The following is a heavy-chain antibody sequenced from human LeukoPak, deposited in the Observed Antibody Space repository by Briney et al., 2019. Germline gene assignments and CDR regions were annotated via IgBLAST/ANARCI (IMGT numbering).Heavy chain of an antibody. CDR3: ARLIVGSSSTGWFDP. V-gene: IGHV5-51*07. Sequence: GESLKISCQSSGYTFTSYWIGWVHQMPGKGLQWMGIIYPGDSDTTYSPSFQGQVTISADKSISTAYLQWSSLKASDTAIYYCARLIVGSSSTGWFDPWGQGTLVTVSS. D-gene: IGHD6-6*01. J-gene: IGHJ5*02. CDR1: GYTFTSYW. CDR2: IYPGDSDT.